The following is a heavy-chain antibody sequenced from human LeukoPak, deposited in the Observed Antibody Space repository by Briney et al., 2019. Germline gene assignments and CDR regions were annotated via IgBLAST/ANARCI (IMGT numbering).Heavy chain of an antibody. CDR3: ARVTPYYYGSGPEGWFDP. D-gene: IGHD3-10*01. V-gene: IGHV3-11*01. Sequence: GGSLRLSCAASGFTFSDYYMSWIRQAPGKGLEWVSYISSSGSTIYYADSVKGRFTISRDNAKNSLCLQMNSLRAEDTAVYYCARVTPYYYGSGPEGWFDPWGQGTLVTVSS. CDR1: GFTFSDYY. CDR2: ISSSGSTI. J-gene: IGHJ5*02.